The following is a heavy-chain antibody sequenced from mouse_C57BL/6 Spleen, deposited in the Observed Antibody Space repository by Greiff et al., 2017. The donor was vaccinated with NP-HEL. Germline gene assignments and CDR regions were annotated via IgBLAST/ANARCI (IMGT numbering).Heavy chain of an antibody. D-gene: IGHD2-4*01. Sequence: EVQVVESGGGLVQPGGSLSLSCAASGFTFTDYYMSWVRQPPGKALEWLGFIRNKANGYTTEYSAYVKGRFTISRDNSQSILYLQMNALRAEDSATYYCARYIYYEYFDVWGTGTTVTVSS. CDR2: IRNKANGYTT. CDR1: GFTFTDYY. CDR3: ARYIYYEYFDV. V-gene: IGHV7-3*01. J-gene: IGHJ1*03.